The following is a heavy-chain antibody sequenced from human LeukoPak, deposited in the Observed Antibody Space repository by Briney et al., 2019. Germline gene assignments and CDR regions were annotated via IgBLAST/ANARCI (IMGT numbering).Heavy chain of an antibody. CDR2: INHSGST. D-gene: IGHD6-13*01. J-gene: IGHJ1*01. Sequence: SETLSLTCAVYGGSFSGYYWSWIRQPPGKGLEWIGEINHSGSTNYNPSLKSRVTISVDTSKNQFSLKLSSVTAADTAVYYCARSGVNRYPQLVRPPWYFQHWGQGTLVTVSS. CDR3: ARSGVNRYPQLVRPPWYFQH. V-gene: IGHV4-34*01. CDR1: GGSFSGYY.